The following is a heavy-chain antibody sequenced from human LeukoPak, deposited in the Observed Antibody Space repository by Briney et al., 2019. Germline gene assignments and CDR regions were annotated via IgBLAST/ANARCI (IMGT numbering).Heavy chain of an antibody. J-gene: IGHJ4*02. CDR3: AGLVGRYSSGLYYYYFDY. V-gene: IGHV4-4*02. CDR2: MYLSGTT. CDR1: GDSINSLDL. D-gene: IGHD3-22*01. Sequence: PSGTLSLTCTVSGDSINSLDLWSWIRQPPGKGLEWIGEMYLSGTTHSNPSVKSRVTISIDKSKNQFFLNLSSVTAADTAVYYCAGLVGRYSSGLYYYYFDYWGQGTLVTVSS.